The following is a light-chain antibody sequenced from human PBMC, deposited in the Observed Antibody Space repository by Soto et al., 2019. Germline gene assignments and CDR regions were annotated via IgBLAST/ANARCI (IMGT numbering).Light chain of an antibody. CDR3: HQSGSTPFT. V-gene: IGKV3-20*01. J-gene: IGKJ3*01. CDR2: GAS. CDR1: QDVSTNY. Sequence: EIVLTQSPGTLSLSPGDRATLSYRASQDVSTNYLAWYQQKLGQAPRLLIYGASSRATGIPDRFSGNGSGTDFTLTISRLEPEDFAVYYCHQSGSTPFTFGPGTKVDIK.